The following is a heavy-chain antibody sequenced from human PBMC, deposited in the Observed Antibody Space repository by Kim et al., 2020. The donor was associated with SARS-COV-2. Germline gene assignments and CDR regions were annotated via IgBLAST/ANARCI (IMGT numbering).Heavy chain of an antibody. D-gene: IGHD3-10*01. CDR1: GYSISSGYY. J-gene: IGHJ4*02. CDR3: ASLTGMGY. CDR2: IYHSGST. V-gene: IGHV4-38-2*02. Sequence: SETLSLTCTVSGYSISSGYYWGWIRQPPGKGLEWIGSIYHSGSTYYNPSLKSRVTISVDTSKNQFSLKLSSVTAADTAVYYCASLTGMGYWGQGTLVTVSS.